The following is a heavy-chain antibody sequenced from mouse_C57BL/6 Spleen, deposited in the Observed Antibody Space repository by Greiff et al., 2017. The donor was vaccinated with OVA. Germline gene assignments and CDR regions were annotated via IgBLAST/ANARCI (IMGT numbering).Heavy chain of an antibody. V-gene: IGHV14-4*01. CDR2: IDPENGDT. D-gene: IGHD2-4*01. J-gene: IGHJ3*01. CDR1: GFNIKDDY. Sequence: VQLQQSGAELVRPGASVKLSCTASGFNIKDDYMHWVKQRPEQGLEWIGWIDPENGDTEYASKFQGKATITADTSSNTAYLQLSSLTSEDTAVYYCTKDDSFAYWGQGTLVTVSA. CDR3: TKDDSFAY.